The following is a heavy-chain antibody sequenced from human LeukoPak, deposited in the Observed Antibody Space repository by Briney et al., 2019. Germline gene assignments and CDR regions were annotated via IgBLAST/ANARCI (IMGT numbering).Heavy chain of an antibody. D-gene: IGHD1-1*01. CDR2: INHSGST. CDR3: AREVRVATNYYYGMDV. Sequence: PSETLSLTCAVYGGSFSDYYWTWIRQPPGKGLEWIGEINHSGSTNYNPSLKSRVTISVDTSKNQFSLKLSSVTAADTAVYYCAREVRVATNYYYGMDVWGQGTTVTVSS. CDR1: GGSFSDYY. V-gene: IGHV4-34*01. J-gene: IGHJ6*02.